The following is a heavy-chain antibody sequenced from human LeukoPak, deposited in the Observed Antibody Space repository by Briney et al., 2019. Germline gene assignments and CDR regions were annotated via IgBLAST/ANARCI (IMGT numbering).Heavy chain of an antibody. V-gene: IGHV4-31*03. J-gene: IGHJ5*02. CDR3: VRDLRRFSWDGWFDP. D-gene: IGHD2-15*01. CDR2: IYYSGNT. CDR1: GGSISSGGYY. Sequence: SETLSLTCTVSGGSISSGGYYWSWIRQHPGKGLEWVGYIYYSGNTYYNPSLKSRVTISVDTSKNQFSLKLSSVTAVDTAVYYCVRDLRRFSWDGWFDPWGQGTLVTVSS.